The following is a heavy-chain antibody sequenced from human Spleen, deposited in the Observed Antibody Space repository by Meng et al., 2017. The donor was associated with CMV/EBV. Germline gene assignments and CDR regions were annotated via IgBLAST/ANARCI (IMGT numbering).Heavy chain of an antibody. J-gene: IGHJ6*02. CDR1: GYTFTGYY. CDR2: IIPIFGTA. V-gene: IGHV1-69*05. D-gene: IGHD6-19*01. Sequence: SVKVSCKASGYTFTGYYMHWVRQAPGQGLEWMGGIIPIFGTANYAQKFQGRVTITTDESTSTAYMELSSLRSEDTAVYYCARCSSGCPYYDYGMDVWGQGTTVTVSS. CDR3: ARCSSGCPYYDYGMDV.